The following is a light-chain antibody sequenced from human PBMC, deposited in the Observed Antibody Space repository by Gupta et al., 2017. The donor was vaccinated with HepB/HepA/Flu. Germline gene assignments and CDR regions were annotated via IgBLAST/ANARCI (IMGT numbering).Light chain of an antibody. CDR2: GAS. V-gene: IGKV3-15*01. CDR1: QSVSSN. CDR3: QQENNWPRT. J-gene: IGKJ1*01. Sequence: EIVMTQSPATLSVSPGERATLSCRASQSVSSNLAWYQQKPGQAPRLLIYGASTRATGIPASFSGSGSGTEFTLTIASLHSEDFAVYYCQQENNWPRTLGQGTKVEIK.